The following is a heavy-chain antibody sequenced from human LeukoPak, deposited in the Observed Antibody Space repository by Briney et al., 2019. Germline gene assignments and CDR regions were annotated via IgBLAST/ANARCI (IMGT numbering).Heavy chain of an antibody. CDR2: ISSSGGST. D-gene: IGHD2-2*02. J-gene: IGHJ3*02. CDR1: GFTFSSYA. CDR3: VRAVPAAVLGAFDI. V-gene: IGHV3-23*01. Sequence: GSLRLSCAASGFTFSSYAMSWVRQAPGKGLEWVSAISSSGGSTYYADSVKGRFTISRDNSKNSLYLHMNSLRAEDTAVYYCVRAVPAAVLGAFDIWGQGSMVTVSS.